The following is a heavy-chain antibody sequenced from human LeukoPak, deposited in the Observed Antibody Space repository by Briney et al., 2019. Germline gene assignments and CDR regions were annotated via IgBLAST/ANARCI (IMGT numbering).Heavy chain of an antibody. D-gene: IGHD6-13*01. J-gene: IGHJ4*02. V-gene: IGHV4-61*01. CDR3: ARGDIVAASLLDY. Sequence: SETLSLTCTVSGGSVSSGNYYWSWIRQPPGKGLEWIGYIYYSGSTNYNPSLKSRVTISVDRSKNQFSLKLSSVTAADTAVYYCARGDIVAASLLDYWGQGTLVTVSS. CDR1: GGSVSSGNYY. CDR2: IYYSGST.